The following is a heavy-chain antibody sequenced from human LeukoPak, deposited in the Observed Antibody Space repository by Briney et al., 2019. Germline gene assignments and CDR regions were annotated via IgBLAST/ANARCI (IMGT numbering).Heavy chain of an antibody. J-gene: IGHJ4*02. Sequence: PGGSLRLSCAASGFTFSSYWMSWVRQAPGKGLEWVANIKQDGSEKYYVDSVKGRFTISRDNAKNSLYLQMNSLRAEDTAVYYCARQWRVAGTEKVDYWGQGTLVTVSS. CDR3: ARQWRVAGTEKVDY. CDR2: IKQDGSEK. D-gene: IGHD6-19*01. CDR1: GFTFSSYW. V-gene: IGHV3-7*01.